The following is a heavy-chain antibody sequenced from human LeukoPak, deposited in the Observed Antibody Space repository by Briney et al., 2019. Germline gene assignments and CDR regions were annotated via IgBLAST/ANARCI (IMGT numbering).Heavy chain of an antibody. CDR2: INHSGST. D-gene: IGHD3-9*01. J-gene: IGHJ5*02. CDR1: GGSFSGYY. Sequence: KPSETLSLTCAVYGGSFSGYYWSWIRQPPGKGLEWIGEINHSGSTNYNPSLKSRVTISVDTSKNQFSLKLSSVTAADTAVYYCARQSFEVDPWGQGTLVTVSS. CDR3: ARQSFEVDP. V-gene: IGHV4-34*01.